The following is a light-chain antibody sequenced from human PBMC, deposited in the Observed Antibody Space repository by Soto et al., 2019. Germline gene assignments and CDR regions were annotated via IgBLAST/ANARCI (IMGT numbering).Light chain of an antibody. J-gene: IGKJ1*01. V-gene: IGKV3-15*01. CDR1: QSLRSS. CDR2: DAS. Sequence: EIMMTQSPATLSVSLGERATLSCRASQSLRSSLAWYQQKPGQAPGLLIYDASTRATGIPARFSGSGSGTDFTLTTSGLQSEDFAVYYCQQYNNWPQTFGQGTKVDIK. CDR3: QQYNNWPQT.